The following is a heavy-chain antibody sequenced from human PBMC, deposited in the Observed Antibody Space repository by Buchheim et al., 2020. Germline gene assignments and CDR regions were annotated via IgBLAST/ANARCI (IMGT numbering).Heavy chain of an antibody. J-gene: IGHJ6*02. Sequence: QVQLQESGPGLVKPSQTLSLTCTVSGGSVSRDSYYWSWIRQPAGKGLEWIGRIYVSGRKNYNPSLESRVTISVDRSKNQFSLKLSSVTAADTAVYYCVVTMNTLPGNYYYGMDVWGQGTT. CDR2: IYVSGRK. V-gene: IGHV4-61*02. CDR3: VVTMNTLPGNYYYGMDV. CDR1: GGSVSRDSYY. D-gene: IGHD4-23*01.